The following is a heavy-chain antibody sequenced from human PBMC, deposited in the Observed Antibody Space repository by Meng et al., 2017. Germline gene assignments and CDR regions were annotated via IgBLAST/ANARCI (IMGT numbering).Heavy chain of an antibody. CDR1: GFTFDDYA. CDR3: ARGGYYYDSRGLAAYAFDI. D-gene: IGHD3-22*01. J-gene: IGHJ3*02. V-gene: IGHV3-7*01. Sequence: GESLKISCAASGFTFDDYAMHWVRQAPGKGLEWVANIKQDGSEKYYVDSVKGRFTISRDNAKNSLYLQMNSLRAEDTAVYYCARGGYYYDSRGLAAYAFDIWGQGTMVTVSS. CDR2: IKQDGSEK.